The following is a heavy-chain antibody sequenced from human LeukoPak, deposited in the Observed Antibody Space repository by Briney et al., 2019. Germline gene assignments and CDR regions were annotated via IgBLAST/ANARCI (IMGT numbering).Heavy chain of an antibody. CDR3: ARGKASYTAEDDYYYMDV. CDR2: IIPIFGTA. Sequence: SVKVSCKASGYTFASYGISWVRQAPGQGLEWMGGIIPIFGTANYAQKFQGRVTITADESTSTAYMELSSLRSEDTAVYYCARGKASYTAEDDYYYMDVWGKGTTVTVSS. D-gene: IGHD2-2*02. CDR1: GYTFASYG. V-gene: IGHV1-69*13. J-gene: IGHJ6*03.